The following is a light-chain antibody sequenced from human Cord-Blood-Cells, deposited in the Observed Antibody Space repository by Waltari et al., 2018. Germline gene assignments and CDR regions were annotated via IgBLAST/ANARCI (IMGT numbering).Light chain of an antibody. J-gene: IGKJ1*01. CDR3: QQYNNWPWT. V-gene: IGKV3-15*01. CDR1: QSVSSN. CDR2: GAS. Sequence: EIVMTQSPATLSVSPGERATISCRASQSVSSNLAWYQQKPGQAPRLLIYGASTRATGIPARFSGSWAGTEFTLTISSLQSEDFAVYYCQQYNNWPWTFGQGTKVEIK.